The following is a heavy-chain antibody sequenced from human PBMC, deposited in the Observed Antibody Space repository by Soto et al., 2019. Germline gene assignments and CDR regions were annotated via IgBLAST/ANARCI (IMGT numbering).Heavy chain of an antibody. CDR2: IYPGDSDT. CDR3: ARIPPYEYDRRIRHCYFAF. V-gene: IGHV5-51*01. Sequence: GVPIKVPCYRVGDNCTSYLIGSVRNMHGTGLQWMGIIYPGDSDTRYSPSFQGQVTISADKSISTAYLQWSSLKASDTAMYYCARIPPYEYDRRIRHCYFAFLGQGTLVIVSS. CDR1: GDNCTSYL. D-gene: IGHD3-22*01. J-gene: IGHJ4*02.